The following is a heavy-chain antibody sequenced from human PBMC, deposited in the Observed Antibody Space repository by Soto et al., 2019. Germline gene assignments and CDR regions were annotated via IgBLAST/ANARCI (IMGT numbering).Heavy chain of an antibody. J-gene: IGHJ4*02. CDR3: ARQIYDSDTGPNFQYYFDS. D-gene: IGHD3-22*01. CDR2: IDPSDSQT. V-gene: IGHV5-10-1*01. Sequence: GESLKIFCKGSGYSFAGYWISWVRQKPGKGLEWMGRIDPSDSQTYYSPSFRGHVTISVTKSITTVFLQWSSLRASDTAMYYCARQIYDSDTGPNFQYYFDSWGQGTPVTVSS. CDR1: GYSFAGYW.